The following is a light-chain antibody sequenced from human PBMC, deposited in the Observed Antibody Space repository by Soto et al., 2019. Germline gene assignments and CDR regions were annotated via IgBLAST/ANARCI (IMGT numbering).Light chain of an antibody. J-gene: IGLJ1*01. Sequence: QSVLTQPASVSGSPGQSSTISCTGTSSDVGGYNYVSWYQQHPGKAPKLMIYDVSNRPSGVSNRFSGSKSGDTASLTISGLQADDEADYYCSSYTSSSTSYVFGTGTKVTVL. CDR3: SSYTSSSTSYV. V-gene: IGLV2-14*01. CDR2: DVS. CDR1: SSDVGGYNY.